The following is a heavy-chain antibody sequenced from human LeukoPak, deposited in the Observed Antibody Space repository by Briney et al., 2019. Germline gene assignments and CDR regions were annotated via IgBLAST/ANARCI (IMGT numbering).Heavy chain of an antibody. J-gene: IGHJ3*02. CDR1: GPTVSTNY. Sequence: GGSLRLSCAASGPTVSTNYMTWVRQAPGKGLVWVSRINSDGRSTSYADSVKGRFTISRDNAKNTLYLQMNSLRAEDTAVYYCARVDTAMGWAFDIWGQGTMVTVSS. V-gene: IGHV3-74*01. CDR2: INSDGRST. CDR3: ARVDTAMGWAFDI. D-gene: IGHD5-18*01.